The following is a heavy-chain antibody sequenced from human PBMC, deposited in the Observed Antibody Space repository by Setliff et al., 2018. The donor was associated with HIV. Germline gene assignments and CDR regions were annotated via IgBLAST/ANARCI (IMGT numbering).Heavy chain of an antibody. Sequence: TLSLTCTVSGGSISSGGYYWSWIRQHPGKGLEWIGYIYYSGSTYYNPSLKSRVTISVDTSKNQFSLKLSSVTAADTAVYYCARGRGSSSSWPIDYWGQGTLVTVSS. CDR2: IYYSGST. V-gene: IGHV4-31*03. D-gene: IGHD6-13*01. CDR1: GGSISSGGYY. J-gene: IGHJ4*02. CDR3: ARGRGSSSSWPIDY.